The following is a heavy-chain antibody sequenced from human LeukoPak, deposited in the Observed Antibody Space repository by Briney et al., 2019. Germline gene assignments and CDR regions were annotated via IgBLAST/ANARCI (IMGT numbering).Heavy chain of an antibody. J-gene: IGHJ4*02. CDR2: ISASGGGT. Sequence: GGSLRLSCAVSGITLSNYGMSWVRQAPGKGLEWVAGISASGGGTHYADSVKGRFTISRDNPKNTLHLQMNSLRAEDTAVYFCAKRGVVIRVILVGFHKEAYYFDSWGQGALVTVSS. CDR3: AKRGVVIRVILVGFHKEAYYFDS. D-gene: IGHD3-10*01. V-gene: IGHV3-23*01. CDR1: GITLSNYG.